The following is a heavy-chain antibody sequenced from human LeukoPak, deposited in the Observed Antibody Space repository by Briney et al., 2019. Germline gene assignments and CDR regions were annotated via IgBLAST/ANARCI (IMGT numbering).Heavy chain of an antibody. V-gene: IGHV3-53*01. Sequence: GGSLRLSCAASGFTVSSNYMSWVRQAPGKGLEWVSVIYSGGSTYYSDSVVGRFTTSRENSKNTLYLQLNSRRAEDTAVYYCARGPSYSSSWFDFDYWGQGTLVTVSS. D-gene: IGHD6-13*01. CDR3: ARGPSYSSSWFDFDY. CDR2: IYSGGST. CDR1: GFTVSSNY. J-gene: IGHJ4*02.